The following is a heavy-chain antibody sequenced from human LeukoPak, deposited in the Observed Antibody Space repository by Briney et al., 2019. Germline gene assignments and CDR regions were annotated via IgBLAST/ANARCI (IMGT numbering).Heavy chain of an antibody. CDR2: IYHSGST. D-gene: IGHD3-22*01. CDR3: ASSITMIVVVTARAFDI. Sequence: PSETLSLTCAVSGGSISSSNWWSWVRQPPGKGLEWIGEIYHSGSTNYNPSLKSRVTISVGKSKNQFSLKLSSVTAADTAVYYCASSITMIVVVTARAFDIWGQGTMVTVSS. V-gene: IGHV4-4*02. J-gene: IGHJ3*02. CDR1: GGSISSSNW.